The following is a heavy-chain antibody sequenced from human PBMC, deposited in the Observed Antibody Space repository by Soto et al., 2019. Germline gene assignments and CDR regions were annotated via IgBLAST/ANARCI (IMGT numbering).Heavy chain of an antibody. J-gene: IGHJ4*02. D-gene: IGHD2-21*02. CDR2: INPNSGDT. CDR3: ARVPVTAVTEAHYFDF. CDR1: GYPFIGHY. Sequence: QVQLVQSGAQVEKPGASVKVSCKASGYPFIGHYIHWVRQAPGQGLDWMGWINPNSGDTNYARRFKGRVIMTRDTSISTVYIELSRLKPDDTAVYYCARVPVTAVTEAHYFDFWGQGTLVTVSS. V-gene: IGHV1-2*02.